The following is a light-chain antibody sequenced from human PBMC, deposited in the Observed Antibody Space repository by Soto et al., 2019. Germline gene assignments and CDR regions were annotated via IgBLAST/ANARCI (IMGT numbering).Light chain of an antibody. CDR2: AAS. CDR1: QGIRNE. V-gene: IGKV1-6*01. Sequence: AITVTQSPSSLSASVGDRVTITCRTSQGIRNELSWYQQKPGKAPKFLIFAASNLHSDVPSRFSGSGSGTDFTLTISSLQPEDFATYFCLQDDDYPFTFGGGTKVEIK. CDR3: LQDDDYPFT. J-gene: IGKJ4*01.